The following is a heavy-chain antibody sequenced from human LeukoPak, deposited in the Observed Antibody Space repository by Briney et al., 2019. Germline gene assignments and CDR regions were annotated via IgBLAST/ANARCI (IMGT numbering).Heavy chain of an antibody. CDR3: ARQEGPLTYYYGSAQWDYYYMDV. CDR2: IYTSGSI. J-gene: IGHJ6*03. V-gene: IGHV4-61*02. Sequence: SETLSLTCTVSGGSISSGSYYWSWLRQPAGKGLEWIGRIYTSGSIQYNPSLKSRVNISVDTSKNQFSLKLSSVTAADTAVDYCARQEGPLTYYYGSAQWDYYYMDVWGKGTTVTVSS. CDR1: GGSISSGSYY. D-gene: IGHD3-10*01.